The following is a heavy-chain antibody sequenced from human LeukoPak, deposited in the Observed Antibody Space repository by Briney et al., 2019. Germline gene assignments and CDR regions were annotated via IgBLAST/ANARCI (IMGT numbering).Heavy chain of an antibody. V-gene: IGHV4-59*11. J-gene: IGHJ3*02. CDR3: ARDLVTVTKGFDI. CDR2: ISYIGTT. CDR1: GDSFSSHY. Sequence: PSETLSLTCAVSGDSFSSHYWTWIRQPPGRGLEWIGYISYIGTTNYNPSLKSRVTISIDTSKNQFSLKLSSVTTADTAVYYYARDLVTVTKGFDIWGPGTMVSVSS. D-gene: IGHD4-17*01.